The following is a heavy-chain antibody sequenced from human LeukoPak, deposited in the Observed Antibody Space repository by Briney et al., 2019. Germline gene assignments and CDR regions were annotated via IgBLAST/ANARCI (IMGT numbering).Heavy chain of an antibody. CDR2: INAGNGNT. Sequence: GASVKVSCKASGYTFTSYAMHWVRQAPGQRLEWMGWINAGNGNTKYSQKFQGRVTITTDESTSTAYMELSSLRSEDTAVYYCARNRRFLEYWYYYMDVWGKGTTVTVSS. J-gene: IGHJ6*03. CDR1: GYTFTSYA. CDR3: ARNRRFLEYWYYYMDV. D-gene: IGHD3-3*01. V-gene: IGHV1-3*01.